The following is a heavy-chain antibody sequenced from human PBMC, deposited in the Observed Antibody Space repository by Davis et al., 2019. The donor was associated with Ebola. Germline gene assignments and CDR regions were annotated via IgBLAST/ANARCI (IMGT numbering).Heavy chain of an antibody. J-gene: IGHJ4*02. V-gene: IGHV1-24*01. Sequence: ASVTVSCKVSGYTLTELSMHWVRQAPGKGLAWMGGFDPEDGETIYAQKFQGRVTMTEDTSTDTAYMELSSLRSEDTAVYYCARTGPIVPTTFDYWGQGALVTVSS. CDR1: GYTLTELS. D-gene: IGHD5-12*01. CDR2: FDPEDGET. CDR3: ARTGPIVPTTFDY.